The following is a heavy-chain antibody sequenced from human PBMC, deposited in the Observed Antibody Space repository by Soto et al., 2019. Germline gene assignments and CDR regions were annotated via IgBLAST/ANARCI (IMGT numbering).Heavy chain of an antibody. CDR3: ARGMNIGEGWFDP. Sequence: QVQLQESGPGLVKPSQTLSLTCTVSGGSISSGGYYWSWIRQHPGKGLEWIGYIYYSGSTYYNPSLKSRVTISVHTSKNQVSLKLSSVAAADTAVYYCARGMNIGEGWFDPWGQGTLVTVSS. V-gene: IGHV4-31*03. CDR1: GGSISSGGYY. CDR2: IYYSGST. J-gene: IGHJ5*02. D-gene: IGHD3-10*01.